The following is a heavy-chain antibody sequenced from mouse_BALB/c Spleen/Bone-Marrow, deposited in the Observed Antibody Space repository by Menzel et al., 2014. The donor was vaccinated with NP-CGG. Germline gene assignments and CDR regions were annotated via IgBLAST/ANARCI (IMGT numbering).Heavy chain of an antibody. CDR2: INPNNGGT. CDR1: GYTFTDYN. D-gene: IGHD2-14*01. J-gene: IGHJ4*01. V-gene: IGHV1-18*01. CDR3: AREVRRFYAMDY. Sequence: VQLQQSGPELVKPGASVKIPCKASGYTFTDYNMDWVKQSHGKSLEWIGDINPNNGGTIYNQKFKGKATLTVDKSSITAYMELRSLTSEDTAVYYCAREVRRFYAMDYWGQGTSVTVSS.